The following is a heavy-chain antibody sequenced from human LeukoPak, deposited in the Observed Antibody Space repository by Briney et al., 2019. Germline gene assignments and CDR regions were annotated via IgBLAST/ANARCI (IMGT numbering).Heavy chain of an antibody. V-gene: IGHV3-30*03. CDR1: GFTLSTYT. D-gene: IGHD3-3*01. CDR2: ISYDGSNK. CDR3: ARVRGDYDFWSDYYRSLSGYDEVY. J-gene: IGHJ4*02. Sequence: GGSLRLSCAASGFTLSTYTMHWVRQAPGRGPAWVAVISYDGSNKFYADSVKGRFAISRDNSKNTLYLQMDSLRPEDTAVYYCARVRGDYDFWSDYYRSLSGYDEVYWGQGTLVSVSS.